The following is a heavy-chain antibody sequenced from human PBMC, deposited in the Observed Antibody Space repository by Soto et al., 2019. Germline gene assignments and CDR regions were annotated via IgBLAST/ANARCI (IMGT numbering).Heavy chain of an antibody. CDR1: GGSISSYD. J-gene: IGHJ6*03. CDR2: IYYSGST. D-gene: IGHD3-3*01. Sequence: PSETLALTCTVSGGSISSYDGSWIRKQPGKGLEWIGYIYYSGSTNYNPSLKSRVTISVDTSKNQFSLKLSSVTAADTAVYYCARLLFYDFWSGYRSYYMDVWGKGTTVTVSS. V-gene: IGHV4-59*08. CDR3: ARLLFYDFWSGYRSYYMDV.